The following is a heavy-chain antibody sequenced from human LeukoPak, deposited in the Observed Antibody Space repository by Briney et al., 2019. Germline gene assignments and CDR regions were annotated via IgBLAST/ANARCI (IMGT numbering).Heavy chain of an antibody. CDR3: TRHEYIRGWNPFAC. D-gene: IGHD6-19*01. J-gene: IGHJ4*01. CDR1: GASIRSYY. Sequence: SETLSLTCAVSGASIRSYYWYWIWQPPGKGLEWIGYIYYSGSSNYNPSLKSRVTISVDTSKNQFSLKLSSVTAAHTAMYYCTRHEYIRGWNPFACWGQGTLVTASS. CDR2: IYYSGSS. V-gene: IGHV4-59*08.